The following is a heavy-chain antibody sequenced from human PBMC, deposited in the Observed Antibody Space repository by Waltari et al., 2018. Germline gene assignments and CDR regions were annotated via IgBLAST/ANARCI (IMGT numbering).Heavy chain of an antibody. CDR3: ARGSYYYDSSGYLH. D-gene: IGHD3-22*01. CDR2: RSYDGSNK. CDR1: GFTFSSYA. Sequence: QLQLVESGGGVVQPGRSLRLSCAASGFTFSSYAMHWVRQAPGKGLEWVAVRSYDGSNKYYADSVKCRFTISRDNSKNTLYLQMNSLRAEDTAVYYCARGSYYYDSSGYLHWGQGTLVTVSS. J-gene: IGHJ4*02. V-gene: IGHV3-30*01.